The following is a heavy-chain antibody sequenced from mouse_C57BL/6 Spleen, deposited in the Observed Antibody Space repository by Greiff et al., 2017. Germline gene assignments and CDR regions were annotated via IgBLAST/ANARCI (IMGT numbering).Heavy chain of an antibody. D-gene: IGHD1-1*01. CDR2: IWRGGRT. Sequence: VQLQQSGPGLVQPSQSLSITCTVSGFSLTSYGVHWVRQSPGKGLEWLGVIWRGGRTDYNAAFVSRLSITKDNSKSQVFFKMNSLQADDTDIYYCSKNTGDYGSSYYAMDYWGQGTSVTVSS. CDR3: SKNTGDYGSSYYAMDY. V-gene: IGHV2-5*01. CDR1: GFSLTSYG. J-gene: IGHJ4*01.